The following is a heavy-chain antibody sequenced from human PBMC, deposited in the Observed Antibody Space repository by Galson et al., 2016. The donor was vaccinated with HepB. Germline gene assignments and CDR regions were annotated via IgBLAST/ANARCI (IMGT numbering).Heavy chain of an antibody. CDR1: GLTSSKSG. CDR3: ANTGYNYGYVLAY. V-gene: IGHV3-30*18. J-gene: IGHJ4*02. CDR2: ISYDGGNI. D-gene: IGHD5-18*01. Sequence: SLRLSCAASGLTSSKSGMHWVRQAPGKGLEWVAVISYDGGNIQYGVSVKGRFTLSRDDSQNTLYLQMNSLRGEDTAVYYCANTGYNYGYVLAYWGRGTLVTVSS.